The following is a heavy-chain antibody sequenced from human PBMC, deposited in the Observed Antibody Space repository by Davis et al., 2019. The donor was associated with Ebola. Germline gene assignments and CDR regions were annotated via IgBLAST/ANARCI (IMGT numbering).Heavy chain of an antibody. Sequence: GESLKISCAASGFTFSSYWMSWVRQAPGKGLEWVANIKQDGSDKYYVDSVKGRFTISRDNAENSLYLQMNSLRADDTAVYYCARVPSAYEFDCWGQGTLVTVSS. CDR1: GFTFSSYW. J-gene: IGHJ4*02. V-gene: IGHV3-7*01. D-gene: IGHD3-16*01. CDR2: IKQDGSDK. CDR3: ARVPSAYEFDC.